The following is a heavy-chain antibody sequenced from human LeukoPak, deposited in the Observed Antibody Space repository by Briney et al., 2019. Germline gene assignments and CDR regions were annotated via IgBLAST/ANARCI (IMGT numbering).Heavy chain of an antibody. CDR2: ISGSGGST. V-gene: IGHV3-23*01. CDR3: AKDLSSGWPYFDY. CDR1: GFTFSSYA. J-gene: IGHJ4*02. Sequence: GGSLRLSCAASGFTFSSYAMSWVRQAPGKGLEWVSAISGSGGSTYYADSVKGRFTIPRDNPKNTLYLQMNSLRAEDTAVYYCAKDLSSGWPYFDYWGQGTLVTVSS. D-gene: IGHD6-19*01.